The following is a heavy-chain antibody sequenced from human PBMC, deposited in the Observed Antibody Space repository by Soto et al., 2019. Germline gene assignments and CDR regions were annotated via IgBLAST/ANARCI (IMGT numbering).Heavy chain of an antibody. CDR1: GFPFSSYN. V-gene: IGHV3-48*01. J-gene: IGHJ6*03. CDR3: VRDGILSASMGSGYYYYLDV. Sequence: GGSLRLSCAASGFPFSSYNMNWVRQAPGKGLEWVAYISGRSTTTHFADSVGGRFTISRDDGKDSVYLQMNSLRAEDTAVYYCVRDGILSASMGSGYYYYLDVWGKGTMVTV. D-gene: IGHD1-26*01. CDR2: ISGRSTTT.